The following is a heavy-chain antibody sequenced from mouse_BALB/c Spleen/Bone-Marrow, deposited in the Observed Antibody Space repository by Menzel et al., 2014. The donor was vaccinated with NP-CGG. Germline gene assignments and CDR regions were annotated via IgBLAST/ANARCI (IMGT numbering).Heavy chain of an antibody. V-gene: IGHV5-17*02. CDR1: GFTFSSFG. CDR2: ISSGSSTI. J-gene: IGHJ2*01. Sequence: VQLQQSGGGLVQPGGSRKLSCAASGFTFSSFGMHWVRQAPEKGLEWVAYISSGSSTIYYADTVMGRFTISRDNPKNTLFLQTTSLRSEDTAMYYCARSGSSSGYFDYWGQGTTLTVSS. D-gene: IGHD1-1*01. CDR3: ARSGSSSGYFDY.